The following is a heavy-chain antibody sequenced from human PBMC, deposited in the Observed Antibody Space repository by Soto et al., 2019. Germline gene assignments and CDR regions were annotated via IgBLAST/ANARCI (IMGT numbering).Heavy chain of an antibody. CDR3: ARASPNYDFWSGYLYYYYGMDV. Sequence: ASVKVSCKASGYTFTSYDINWVRRATGQGLEWMGWMNPNSGNTGYAQKFQGRVTMTRSTSISTAYMELSSLGSEDTAVYYCARASPNYDFWSGYLYYYYGMDVWGQGTTVTVSS. CDR2: MNPNSGNT. CDR1: GYTFTSYD. D-gene: IGHD3-3*01. V-gene: IGHV1-8*01. J-gene: IGHJ6*02.